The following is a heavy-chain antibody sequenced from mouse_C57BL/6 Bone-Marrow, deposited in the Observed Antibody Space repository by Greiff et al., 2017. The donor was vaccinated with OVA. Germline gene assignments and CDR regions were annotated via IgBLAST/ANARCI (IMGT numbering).Heavy chain of an antibody. V-gene: IGHV6-3*01. CDR3: TDGKTSLDY. Sequence: EVKVEESGGGLVQPGGSMKLSCVASGFTFSNYWMNWVRQSPETGLEWVAQIRLKSDNYATHYAESVKGRFTISRDDSKSSVYLQMNNLRAEDTGIYYCTDGKTSLDYWGQGTSVTVSS. D-gene: IGHD4-1*01. CDR1: GFTFSNYW. J-gene: IGHJ4*01. CDR2: IRLKSDNYAT.